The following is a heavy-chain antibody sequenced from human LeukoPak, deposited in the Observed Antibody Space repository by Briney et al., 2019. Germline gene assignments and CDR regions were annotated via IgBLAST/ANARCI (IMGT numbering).Heavy chain of an antibody. D-gene: IGHD6-6*01. Sequence: GGSLRLSCAASGFTFSGSAMHWVRQASGKGLEWVGRIRSKANSYATAYAASVKGRFTISRDDSKNTAYLQMNSLKTEDTAVYYCARVGTSIAALGRFDPWGQGTLVTVSS. CDR3: ARVGTSIAALGRFDP. CDR2: IRSKANSYAT. CDR1: GFTFSGSA. V-gene: IGHV3-73*01. J-gene: IGHJ5*02.